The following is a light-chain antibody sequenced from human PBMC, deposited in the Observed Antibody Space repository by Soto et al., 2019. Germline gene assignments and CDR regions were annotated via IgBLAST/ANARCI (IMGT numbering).Light chain of an antibody. J-gene: IGKJ5*01. V-gene: IGKV1-8*01. Sequence: AIRMTQSPSSFSASTGDRVTITCRASQGISSYLAWYQQKPGKAPKLLIYAASTLQSGVPSRFSGSGSGTDFTLTIRSLQPEDFATYYCQHSFSLPITFGQGTRLEIK. CDR2: AAS. CDR3: QHSFSLPIT. CDR1: QGISSY.